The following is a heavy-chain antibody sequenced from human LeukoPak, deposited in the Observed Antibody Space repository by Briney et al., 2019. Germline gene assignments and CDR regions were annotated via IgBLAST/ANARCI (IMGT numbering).Heavy chain of an antibody. Sequence: GGSLRLSCAASGFTFSSYAMSWVRQAPGKGLEWVSVISGSGGSTYYADSVKGRFTISRDNSKNTLYLQMNSLRAEDTAVYYCAKGTGPSVTTSAGYDYWGQGTLVTVSS. CDR1: GFTFSSYA. CDR3: AKGTGPSVTTSAGYDY. J-gene: IGHJ4*02. D-gene: IGHD4-17*01. V-gene: IGHV3-23*01. CDR2: ISGSGGST.